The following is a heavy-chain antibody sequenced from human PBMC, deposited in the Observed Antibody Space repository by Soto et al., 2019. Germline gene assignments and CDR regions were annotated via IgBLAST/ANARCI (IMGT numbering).Heavy chain of an antibody. CDR2: ISSSSSYI. D-gene: IGHD6-13*01. CDR3: ARGVLAAWEFDP. J-gene: IGHJ5*02. CDR1: GFTFSSYS. V-gene: IGHV3-21*01. Sequence: GGSLRLSCAAPGFTFSSYSMNWVRQAPGKGLEWVSSISSSSSYIYYADSVKGRFTISRDNAKNSLYLQMNSLRAEDTAVYYCARGVLAAWEFDPWGQGTLVTVSS.